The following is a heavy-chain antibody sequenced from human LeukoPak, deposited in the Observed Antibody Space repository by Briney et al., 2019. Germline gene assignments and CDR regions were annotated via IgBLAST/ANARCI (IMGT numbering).Heavy chain of an antibody. V-gene: IGHV4-59*01. J-gene: IGHJ5*02. CDR2: IYYSGIT. CDR1: GGSISSYY. Sequence: ASETLSLTCTVSGGSISSYYWSWIRQPPGKGLEWIGYIYYSGITNYNPSLKSRVTISVDTSKNQFSLKLSSVTAADTAVYYCARDVRWFDPWGQGTLVTVSS. D-gene: IGHD2/OR15-2a*01. CDR3: ARDVRWFDP.